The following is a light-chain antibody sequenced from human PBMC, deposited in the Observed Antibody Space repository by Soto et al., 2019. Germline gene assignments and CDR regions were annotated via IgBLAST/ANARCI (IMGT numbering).Light chain of an antibody. V-gene: IGKV3-15*01. CDR3: QQYGDWPLT. J-gene: IGKJ4*01. CDR1: QSVRNTY. Sequence: EIVLTQSPVTLSVSPGERATLSCRASQSVRNTYLAWDQKKPDQAPSVVISGVSTRAAGIPARFSGSGSRTEFTLTIDSLQSGDFAVYYCQQYGDWPLTFGGGTKVEIK. CDR2: GVS.